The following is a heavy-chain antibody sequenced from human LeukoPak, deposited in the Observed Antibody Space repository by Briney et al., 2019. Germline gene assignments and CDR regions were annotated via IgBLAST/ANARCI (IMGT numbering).Heavy chain of an antibody. Sequence: PGGSLRLSCAASGFTFSSYSMNWVRQAPGKGLEWVSSISSSSSYIYYADSVKGRFTISRDNAKNSLYLQMNSLRAEDTAVYYCARPLVVVPAAIWGAFDIWGQGTMVTVSS. V-gene: IGHV3-21*01. CDR3: ARPLVVVPAAIWGAFDI. CDR1: GFTFSSYS. D-gene: IGHD2-2*01. CDR2: ISSSSSYI. J-gene: IGHJ3*02.